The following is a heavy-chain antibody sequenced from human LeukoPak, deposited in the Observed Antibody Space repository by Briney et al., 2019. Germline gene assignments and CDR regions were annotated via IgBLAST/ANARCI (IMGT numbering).Heavy chain of an antibody. CDR2: IEPSGSET. J-gene: IGHJ4*02. CDR3: GRFGYDAGIGD. V-gene: IGHV3-7*01. Sequence: GSLRLSCAASGFTFSTYWMTWVRQAPGEGLEWVANIEPSGSETYYVDPVKGRFTISRDNAKNLVYLQVNSLRAEDTALYYCGRFGYDAGIGDWGQGTLVTVSS. D-gene: IGHD3-10*01. CDR1: GFTFSTYW.